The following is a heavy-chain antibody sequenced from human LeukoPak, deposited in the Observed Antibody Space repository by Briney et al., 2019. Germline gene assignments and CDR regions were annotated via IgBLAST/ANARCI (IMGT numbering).Heavy chain of an antibody. J-gene: IGHJ5*02. CDR3: TTDRMIYATNWAVSWFDP. CDR2: ISGSGTST. V-gene: IGHV3-23*01. CDR1: GFTFRSYA. D-gene: IGHD2-8*01. Sequence: GGSLRLSCAASGFTFRSYAMSWVRQAPGKGLEWVSVISGSGTSTYYADSVKGRFTISRDNSKNTLYLQMNSLKTEDTAVYYCTTDRMIYATNWAVSWFDPWGQGTLVTVSS.